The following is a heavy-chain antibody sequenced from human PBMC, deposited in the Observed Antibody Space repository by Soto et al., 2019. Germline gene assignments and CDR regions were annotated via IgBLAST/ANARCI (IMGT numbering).Heavy chain of an antibody. D-gene: IGHD6-19*01. J-gene: IGHJ4*01. Sequence: SETLSLTCTVSGGSISSSSYYWGRIRQPPGKGLEWIGSIYYSGNTYYNPSLKSRVTISVDTAKNEFSLKLSSVTAADTAVYYCARHDGFSSGWIFDYWGHGTLVTVSS. CDR2: IYYSGNT. CDR3: ARHDGFSSGWIFDY. V-gene: IGHV4-39*01. CDR1: GGSISSSSYY.